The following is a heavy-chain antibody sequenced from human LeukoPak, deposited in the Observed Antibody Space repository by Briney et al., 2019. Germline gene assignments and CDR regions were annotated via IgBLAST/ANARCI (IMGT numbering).Heavy chain of an antibody. V-gene: IGHV5-51*01. CDR2: IYPGDSDT. D-gene: IGHD3-10*01. Sequence: GESLKISCKGSGYSFTSYWIGWVRQMPGKGLEWMGIIYPGDSDTRYSPSFQGQVTISADKSISTAYLQWSSLKASDTAMYYCARRITMVRGVRGYYMDVWGKGTTVTVSS. CDR1: GYSFTSYW. CDR3: ARRITMVRGVRGYYMDV. J-gene: IGHJ6*03.